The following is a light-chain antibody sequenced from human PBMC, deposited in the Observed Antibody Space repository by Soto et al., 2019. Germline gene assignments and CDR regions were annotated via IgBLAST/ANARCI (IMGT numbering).Light chain of an antibody. Sequence: DIQMTQSPSTLSASLGDRVTITCRASQSISSWLAWYQQKPGKAPKLLIYKASSLQSGVPPRFSGTGSGTEFTLTISSLQPDDFATYYCQQYNSYSFGQGTKVDIK. CDR3: QQYNSYS. V-gene: IGKV1-5*03. CDR2: KAS. J-gene: IGKJ1*01. CDR1: QSISSW.